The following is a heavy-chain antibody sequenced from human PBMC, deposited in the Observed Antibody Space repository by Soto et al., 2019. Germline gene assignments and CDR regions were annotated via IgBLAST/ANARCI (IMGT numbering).Heavy chain of an antibody. Sequence: SESLSLTCPVYVGSFSGYYWSWIRQPPGKGLEWIGEINHSGSTNYNPSLKSRVTISVDTSKNQFSLKLSSVTAADTAVYYCARALTFGGVIVDLGYWGQGTLVTVSS. V-gene: IGHV4-34*01. CDR2: INHSGST. CDR1: VGSFSGYY. J-gene: IGHJ4*02. CDR3: ARALTFGGVIVDLGY. D-gene: IGHD3-16*02.